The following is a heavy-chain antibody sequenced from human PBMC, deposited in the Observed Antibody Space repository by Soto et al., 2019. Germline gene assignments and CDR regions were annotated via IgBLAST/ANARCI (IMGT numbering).Heavy chain of an antibody. CDR1: GFTVSSNY. D-gene: IGHD3-10*01. V-gene: IGHV3-53*04. J-gene: IGHJ5*02. CDR2: IYSGGST. Sequence: EVQLVESGGGLVQPGGSLRLSCAASGFTVSSNYMSWVRQAPGKGLEWVSVIYSGGSTYYADSVKGRFTISGHNSKNTLNHQMNSLRAEDTAVYYCARDYYGSGSTPWGQGTLVTVSS. CDR3: ARDYYGSGSTP.